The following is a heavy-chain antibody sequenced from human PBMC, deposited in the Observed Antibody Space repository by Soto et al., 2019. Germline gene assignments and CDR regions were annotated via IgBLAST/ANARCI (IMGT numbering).Heavy chain of an antibody. Sequence: QVQLVQSGAEVKKPGSSVKVSCKASGDTFSSYAISWVRQAPGQGLEWMGGIIPIFGTPNYAQKFQGRVTITADESTSTTYMELSSLRSEDTAVYYCASLPTPRQLWLGYWGQGTLVTVSS. D-gene: IGHD5-18*01. CDR3: ASLPTPRQLWLGY. CDR2: IIPIFGTP. V-gene: IGHV1-69*12. J-gene: IGHJ4*02. CDR1: GDTFSSYA.